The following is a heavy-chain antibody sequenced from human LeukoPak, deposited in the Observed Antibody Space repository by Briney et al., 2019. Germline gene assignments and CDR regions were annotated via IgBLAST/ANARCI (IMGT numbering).Heavy chain of an antibody. J-gene: IGHJ6*02. CDR1: GFTFSAHD. Sequence: GGSLRLSRAASGFTFSAHDMHWVRQGTGRGLEWVSAITSGGATFYSGSVKGRFTISRENAKNSLYLEMNSLGAGDTAVYYCAREVYSDSAYYGMDVWGQGTTVTVSS. D-gene: IGHD4-11*01. V-gene: IGHV3-13*04. CDR2: ITSGGAT. CDR3: AREVYSDSAYYGMDV.